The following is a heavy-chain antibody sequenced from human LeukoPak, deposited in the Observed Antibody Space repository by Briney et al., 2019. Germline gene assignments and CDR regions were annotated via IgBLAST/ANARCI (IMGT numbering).Heavy chain of an antibody. D-gene: IGHD2-2*01. CDR2: IIPIFGTA. Sequence: ASVKVSCKASGGTFSSYAISWVRQAPGQGLEWMGGIIPIFGTANYAQKFQGRVTITADESTSTAYMELSSLRSEDTAVYYCAVSDIVVVPAAMYYFDYWGQGTLVTVSS. CDR1: GGTFSSYA. V-gene: IGHV1-69*13. J-gene: IGHJ4*02. CDR3: AVSDIVVVPAAMYYFDY.